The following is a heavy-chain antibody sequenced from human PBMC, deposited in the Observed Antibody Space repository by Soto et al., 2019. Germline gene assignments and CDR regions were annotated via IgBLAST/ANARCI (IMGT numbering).Heavy chain of an antibody. CDR2: MNHSGSN. D-gene: IGHD6-13*01. CDR1: GGSFSGYY. V-gene: IGHV4-34*01. J-gene: IGHJ4*02. CDR3: ARGRYSSSFDY. Sequence: QVQLQQWGAGLLKPSETLSLTCAVYGGSFSGYYWSWIRQPPGKGLEWIGEMNHSGSNNYNPSLKRRVTISVDTYKNQFSLKLSSVTAADTAVYYCARGRYSSSFDYWGQGTLVTVSS.